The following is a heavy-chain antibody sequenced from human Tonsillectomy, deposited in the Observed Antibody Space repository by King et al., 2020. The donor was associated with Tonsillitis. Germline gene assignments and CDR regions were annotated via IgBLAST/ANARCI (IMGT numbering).Heavy chain of an antibody. CDR3: AIPGDSGWYYDH. CDR2: IYIDGTT. D-gene: IGHD6-19*01. V-gene: IGHV4-4*07. Sequence: VQLQESGPGLVKPSETLSLTCTVSGGPINSYYWSWVRQPAGKKLEWIGRIYIDGTTTYNPSLRSRVTMSLESPKSKFSLRLSSVTAADTAVYYCAIPGDSGWYYDHWGQGRLVIVSS. CDR1: GGPINSYY. J-gene: IGHJ4*02.